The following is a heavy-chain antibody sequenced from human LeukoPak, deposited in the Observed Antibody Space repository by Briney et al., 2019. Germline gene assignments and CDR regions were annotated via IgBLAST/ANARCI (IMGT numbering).Heavy chain of an antibody. V-gene: IGHV3-49*03. D-gene: IGHD3-22*01. CDR3: TRDRRRYYYDSSGYKYFDY. J-gene: IGHJ4*02. Sequence: GGSLRLYCTASGFTFGDYAMSWFRQAPGKGLVWVGFIRSKAYGGTTEYAASVKGRFTISRDDSKSIAYLQMNSLKTEDTAVYYCTRDRRRYYYDSSGYKYFDYWGQGTLVTVSS. CDR1: GFTFGDYA. CDR2: IRSKAYGGTT.